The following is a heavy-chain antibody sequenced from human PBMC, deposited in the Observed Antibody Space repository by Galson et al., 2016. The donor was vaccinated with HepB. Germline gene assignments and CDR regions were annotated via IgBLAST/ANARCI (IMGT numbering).Heavy chain of an antibody. CDR1: VFKIDDYA. D-gene: IGHD2-2*01. Sequence: SLRLSCAGSVFKIDDYAMHWVRQGPGKGLEWVSGISWNDKTLGHADSVKGRFAVSRDNAKNSLYLEINSLRIEDTALYFCAKDRGGGYCTTPSCFAFDLWGQGTMVTVSS. CDR3: AKDRGGGYCTTPSCFAFDL. CDR2: ISWNDKTL. V-gene: IGHV3-9*01. J-gene: IGHJ3*01.